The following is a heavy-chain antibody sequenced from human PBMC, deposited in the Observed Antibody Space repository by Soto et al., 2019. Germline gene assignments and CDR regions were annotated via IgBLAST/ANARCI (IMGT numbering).Heavy chain of an antibody. V-gene: IGHV1-69*02. D-gene: IGHD5-12*01. CDR3: AGGSYFGYSGYGAGYF. Sequence: QVHLVQSGAEVKKPGSSVRVSCTASGGTLSSYTLSWVRQAPGQGLEWMGRIIPSFGMSNYAQKFQGRVTITADTSTNTAYMELSSLRSEDTAVYFCAGGSYFGYSGYGAGYFWGQGTLVTVSS. CDR1: GGTLSSYT. J-gene: IGHJ4*02. CDR2: IIPSFGMS.